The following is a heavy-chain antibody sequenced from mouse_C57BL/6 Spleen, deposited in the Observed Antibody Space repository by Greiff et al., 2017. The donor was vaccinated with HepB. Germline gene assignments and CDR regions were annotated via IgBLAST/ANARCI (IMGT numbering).Heavy chain of an antibody. V-gene: IGHV1-42*01. CDR2: INPSTGGT. CDR1: GYSFTGYY. J-gene: IGHJ3*01. CDR3: ARRGYDRGRFAY. D-gene: IGHD2-2*01. Sequence: VQLQQSGPELVKPGASVKISCKASGYSFTGYYMNWVKQSPEKSLEWIGEINPSTGGTTYNQKFKAKATLTVDKSSSTAYMQLKSLTSEDSAVYYCARRGYDRGRFAYWGQGTLVTVSA.